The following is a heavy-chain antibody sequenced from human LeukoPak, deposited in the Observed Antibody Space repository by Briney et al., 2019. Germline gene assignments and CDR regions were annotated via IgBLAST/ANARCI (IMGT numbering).Heavy chain of an antibody. V-gene: IGHV1-46*01. CDR2: INPSGGNT. J-gene: IGHJ3*02. Sequence: ASVKVSCKASGYTFTYYYMRWVRQAPGRGLEWMGIINPSGGNTTYAQKFQGRVTMTRDTSTSTVYMELSRLRSEDTAVYYCARVWFGAFDIWGQGTLITVS. CDR1: GYTFTYYY. CDR3: ARVWFGAFDI. D-gene: IGHD3-16*01.